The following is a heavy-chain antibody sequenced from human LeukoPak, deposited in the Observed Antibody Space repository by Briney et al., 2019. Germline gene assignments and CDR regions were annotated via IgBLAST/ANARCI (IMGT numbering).Heavy chain of an antibody. CDR3: ASDYGDYPFRYYFDY. CDR2: INPNSGGT. Sequence: ASVKVSCKASGYTFTGYYMHWVRQAPGQGLEWMGWINPNSGGTNYAQKFQGRVTMTRDTSISTAYMELSRLRSDDTAVYYCASDYGDYPFRYYFDYWGQGTLVTVSS. CDR1: GYTFTGYY. D-gene: IGHD4-17*01. J-gene: IGHJ4*02. V-gene: IGHV1-2*02.